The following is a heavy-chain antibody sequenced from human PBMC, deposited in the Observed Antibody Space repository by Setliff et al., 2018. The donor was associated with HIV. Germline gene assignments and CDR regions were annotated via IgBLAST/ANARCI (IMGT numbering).Heavy chain of an antibody. J-gene: IGHJ3*02. CDR2: INPNSGGT. CDR1: GHTFTGYY. V-gene: IGHV1-2*06. Sequence: ASVKVSCKASGHTFTGYYMHWVRQAPGQGLEWMGRINPNSGGTDYAQKFQGRVTMTRDTSISTAYMELRRLRSDDTAVYYCARDKDGFDIWGQGTMVTVSS. CDR3: ARDKDGFDI. D-gene: IGHD2-15*01.